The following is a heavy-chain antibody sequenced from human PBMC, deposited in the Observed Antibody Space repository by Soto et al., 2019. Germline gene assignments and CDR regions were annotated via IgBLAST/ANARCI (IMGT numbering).Heavy chain of an antibody. D-gene: IGHD6-25*01. Sequence: SETLSLTCTVSGGPISSGGYYWSWIRQHPGKGLEWIGYIYYSGSTYYNPSLKSRVTISVDTSKNQFSLKLSSVTAADTAVYYCARGVAATTYNWFDPWGQGTLVTVSS. CDR2: IYYSGST. CDR1: GGPISSGGYY. CDR3: ARGVAATTYNWFDP. J-gene: IGHJ5*02. V-gene: IGHV4-31*03.